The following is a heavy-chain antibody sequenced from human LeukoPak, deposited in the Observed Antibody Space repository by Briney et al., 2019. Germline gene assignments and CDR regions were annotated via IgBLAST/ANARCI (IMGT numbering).Heavy chain of an antibody. D-gene: IGHD2-8*02. V-gene: IGHV4-38-2*02. Sequence: SETLSLTCTVSGYSISSGYHWGWIRQPPGKGLEWIGSIYHSGSTYYNLSLKSRVTISVDTSKNQFSLRLTSVTAADTAVYYCARRWSIYNWFDPWGQGTLVTVSS. CDR3: ARRWSIYNWFDP. CDR2: IYHSGST. J-gene: IGHJ5*02. CDR1: GYSISSGYH.